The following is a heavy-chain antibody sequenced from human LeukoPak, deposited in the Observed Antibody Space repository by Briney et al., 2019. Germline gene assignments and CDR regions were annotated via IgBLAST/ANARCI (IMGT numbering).Heavy chain of an antibody. CDR1: GFTFSTYA. D-gene: IGHD3-10*01. J-gene: IGHJ5*02. V-gene: IGHV3-30*04. CDR3: ARGPIFDYYCGSGSYGPPKAQNWFDP. CDR2: ISYDGNNK. Sequence: PGGSLRLSCAASGFTFSTYAMHWVRQAPGKGLEWVAVISYDGNNKYYADSVKGRFTISRDNFKNTLFLQMNSLRAEDTAVYFCARGPIFDYYCGSGSYGPPKAQNWFDPWGQGTLVTVSS.